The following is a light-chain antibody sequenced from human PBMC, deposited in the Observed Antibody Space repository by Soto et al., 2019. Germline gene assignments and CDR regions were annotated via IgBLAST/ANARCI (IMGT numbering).Light chain of an antibody. CDR3: CSYAGSSTCV. J-gene: IGLJ2*01. V-gene: IGLV2-23*01. CDR2: EGS. CDR1: SSDVGSYNL. Sequence: QSVLTQPASVSGSPGQSITISCTGTSSDVGSYNLVSWYQQHPGKAPKLMFYEGSKRPSGVSNRFSGSKSGNTASLTISGLQAEDEADYYCCSYAGSSTCVFGGGTKLTVL.